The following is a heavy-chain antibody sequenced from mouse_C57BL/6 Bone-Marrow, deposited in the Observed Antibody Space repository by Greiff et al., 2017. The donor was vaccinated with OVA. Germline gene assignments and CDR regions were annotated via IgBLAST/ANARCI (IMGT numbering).Heavy chain of an antibody. J-gene: IGHJ1*03. CDR2: SRNKANDYTT. D-gene: IGHD1-1*01. Sequence: EVKVVESGGGLVQSGRSLRLSCATSGFTFSDFYMEWVRQAPGKGLEWIAASRNKANDYTTAYSASVKGRFIVSRDTSQSILYLQMNALRAEDTAIYYCARAPGSSYGYFEVRGTGTTVTVAS. V-gene: IGHV7-1*01. CDR1: GFTFSDFY. CDR3: ARAPGSSYGYFEV.